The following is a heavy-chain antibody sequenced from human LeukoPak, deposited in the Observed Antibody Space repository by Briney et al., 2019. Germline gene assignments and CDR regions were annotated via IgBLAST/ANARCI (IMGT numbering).Heavy chain of an antibody. CDR2: IYYSGST. CDR1: GGSISSYY. V-gene: IGHV4-59*01. D-gene: IGHD3-3*01. J-gene: IGHJ4*02. Sequence: SETLSLTCTVSGGSISSYYWSWIRQPPGKGLEWIGYIYYSGSTNCNPSLKSRVTISVDTSKNQFSLKLSSVTAADTAVYYCARVPSGGFGVAYYFDYWGQGTLVTVSS. CDR3: ARVPSGGFGVAYYFDY.